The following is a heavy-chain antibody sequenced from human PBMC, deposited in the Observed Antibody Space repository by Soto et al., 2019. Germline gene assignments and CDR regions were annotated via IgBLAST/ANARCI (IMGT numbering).Heavy chain of an antibody. CDR1: GFTFDDYA. V-gene: IGHV3-9*01. D-gene: IGHD6-13*01. CDR2: ISWSSGNI. CDR3: ARGGSGALTAAAGRTNWFDP. J-gene: IGHJ5*02. Sequence: EVQLVESGGGVVQPGRSLRLSCTGSGFTFDDYAMYWVRQRPGAGLEWVAGISWSSGNIAHADSVKGRFTVSRDNDMSSLYLQMNSLRVEDTAMYYRARGGSGALTAAAGRTNWFDPWGQGTLVIVSS.